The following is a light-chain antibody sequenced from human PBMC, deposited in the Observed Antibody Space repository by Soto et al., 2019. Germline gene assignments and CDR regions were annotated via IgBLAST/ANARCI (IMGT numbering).Light chain of an antibody. CDR2: GAS. Sequence: EIVMTQSPATLSVSPGERATLSCWASQSVSSNLAWYQQKPGQAPRLLLYGASTRATGIPARFSGSGSGTEFTLTISSLQSEDFAVYYCQQYNNWPPTWTFGQGNKVQIK. V-gene: IGKV3-15*01. CDR3: QQYNNWPPTWT. CDR1: QSVSSN. J-gene: IGKJ1*01.